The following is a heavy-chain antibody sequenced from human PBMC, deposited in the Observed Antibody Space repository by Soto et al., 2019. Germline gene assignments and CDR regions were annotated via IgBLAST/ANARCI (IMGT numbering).Heavy chain of an antibody. CDR2: ISVSGDST. CDR3: AKDVQVRLYCASGDAFDI. Sequence: LRLSCAASGFTFSSYAMSWVRQAPGKGLEWASSISVSGDSTYYTDSVKGRFTISRDNSRNTLYLQMNRLRAEDTAVYYCAKDVQVRLYCASGDAFDIWGQGTMVTVSS. V-gene: IGHV3-23*01. CDR1: GFTFSSYA. D-gene: IGHD3-10*01. J-gene: IGHJ3*02.